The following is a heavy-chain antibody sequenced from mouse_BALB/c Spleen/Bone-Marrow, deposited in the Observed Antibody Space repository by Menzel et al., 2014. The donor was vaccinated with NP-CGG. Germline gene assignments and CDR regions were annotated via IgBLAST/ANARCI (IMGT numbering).Heavy chain of an antibody. D-gene: IGHD1-1*01. J-gene: IGHJ4*01. CDR1: GYTFTDYA. CDR3: ARDYGSRIYAMDY. CDR2: ISTYSGNT. V-gene: IGHV1-67*01. Sequence: QVHVKQSGPELVRPGVSVKISCKGSGYTFTDYAMHWVKQSHAKSLEWIGAISTYSGNTNYNQKFKGKATMTVDKSSSTAYMELARLTSEDSAIYYCARDYGSRIYAMDYWGQGTSVTVSS.